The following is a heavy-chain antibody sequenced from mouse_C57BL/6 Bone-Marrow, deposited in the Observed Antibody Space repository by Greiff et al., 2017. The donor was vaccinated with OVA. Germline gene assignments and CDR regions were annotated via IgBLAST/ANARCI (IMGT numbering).Heavy chain of an antibody. Sequence: VQRVESGPGLVAPSQSLSITCTVSGFSFTSYAISWVRQPPGKGLEWLGVIWTGGGTNYNSALKSRLSISNDNSKSQVFLKMNSLQPDDTARYYCARPYSNSTGAMDYWGQGTSVTVSS. CDR1: GFSFTSYA. CDR3: ARPYSNSTGAMDY. D-gene: IGHD2-5*01. J-gene: IGHJ4*01. V-gene: IGHV2-9-1*01. CDR2: IWTGGGT.